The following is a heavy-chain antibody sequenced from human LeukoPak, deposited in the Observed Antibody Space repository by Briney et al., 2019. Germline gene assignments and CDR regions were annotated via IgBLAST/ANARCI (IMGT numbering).Heavy chain of an antibody. V-gene: IGHV3-7*01. CDR2: IKPDGSKR. J-gene: IGHJ4*02. CDR3: ARGDLTGSIDY. D-gene: IGHD3-9*01. Sequence: GGSLRLSCAASGLTFSQSWMSWVRQTPGKGLEWVASIKPDGSKRYYVDPVKGRFTISRDNANNSLYLQMNSLRAEDTAVYYCARGDLTGSIDYWCQGTLVTVSS. CDR1: GLTFSQSW.